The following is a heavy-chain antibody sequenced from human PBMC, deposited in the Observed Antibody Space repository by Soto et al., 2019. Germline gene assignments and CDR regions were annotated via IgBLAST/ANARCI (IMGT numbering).Heavy chain of an antibody. D-gene: IGHD3-3*01. CDR3: ARKDVITIFGVVTPSYMDV. CDR2: IYYSGST. V-gene: IGHV4-39*01. CDR1: GGSISSSSYY. J-gene: IGHJ6*03. Sequence: SETLSLTCTVSGGSISSSSYYWGWIRQPPGKGLEWIGSIYYSGSTYYNPSLKSRVTISVDTSKNQFSLKLSSVTAADTAVYYCARKDVITIFGVVTPSYMDVWGKGTTVTVSS.